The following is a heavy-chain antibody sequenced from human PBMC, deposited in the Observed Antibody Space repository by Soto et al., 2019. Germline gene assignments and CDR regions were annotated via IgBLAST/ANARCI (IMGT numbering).Heavy chain of an antibody. Sequence: SETLSLTCAVYGGSFSGYYWSWIRQPPGKGLEWIWEINHSGSTNYNPSLKSRVTISVDTSKNQFSLKLSSVTAADTAVYYCARGPTSFYSNYYFDYWGQGTLVTVSS. CDR2: INHSGST. CDR3: ARGPTSFYSNYYFDY. J-gene: IGHJ4*02. D-gene: IGHD4-4*01. CDR1: GGSFSGYY. V-gene: IGHV4-34*01.